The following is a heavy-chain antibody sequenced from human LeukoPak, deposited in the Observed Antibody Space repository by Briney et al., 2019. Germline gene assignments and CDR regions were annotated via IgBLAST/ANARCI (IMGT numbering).Heavy chain of an antibody. CDR3: ARDRRDYDILTGYYRFVAFDY. CDR1: GYTFASYG. D-gene: IGHD3-9*01. CDR2: ISAYNGNT. J-gene: IGHJ4*02. V-gene: IGHV1-18*04. Sequence: APVKVSCKASGYTFASYGISWVRQAPGQGLEWMGWISAYNGNTNYAQKLQGRVTMTTDTSTSTAYMELRSLRSDDTAVYYCARDRRDYDILTGYYRFVAFDYWGQGTLVTVSS.